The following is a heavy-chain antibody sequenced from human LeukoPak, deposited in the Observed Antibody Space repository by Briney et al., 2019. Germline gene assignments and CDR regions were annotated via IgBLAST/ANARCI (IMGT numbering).Heavy chain of an antibody. CDR3: ARDPAYDYVWGSYRPNYYFDY. D-gene: IGHD3-16*02. Sequence: GGSLRLSCAASGFTFSSYAMHWVRQAPGKGLEWVAVISYDGSNKYHADSVKGRFTISRDNSKNTLYLQMNSLRAEDTAVYYCARDPAYDYVWGSYRPNYYFDYWGQGTLVTVSS. CDR2: ISYDGSNK. J-gene: IGHJ4*02. CDR1: GFTFSSYA. V-gene: IGHV3-30-3*01.